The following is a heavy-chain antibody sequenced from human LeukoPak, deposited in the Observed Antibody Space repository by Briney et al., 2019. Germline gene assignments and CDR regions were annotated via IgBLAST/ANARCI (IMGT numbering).Heavy chain of an antibody. CDR2: ISSSSSTK. Sequence: GGSLRLSFAASGFTFSSYAMDWVRQAPGKGLEWVAHISSSSSTKYYADSVKGRFTISRDNAKNSLYLQMSSLRDGDTAVYYCANDAYGSFDYWGQGTLVTVSS. J-gene: IGHJ4*02. V-gene: IGHV3-48*02. CDR3: ANDAYGSFDY. CDR1: GFTFSSYA. D-gene: IGHD1-1*01.